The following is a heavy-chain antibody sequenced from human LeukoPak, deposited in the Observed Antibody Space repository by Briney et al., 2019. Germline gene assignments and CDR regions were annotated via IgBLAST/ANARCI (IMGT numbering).Heavy chain of an antibody. J-gene: IGHJ4*02. CDR3: ARVHRDILTGYYNSFDY. CDR1: GYTFTSYD. V-gene: IGHV1-8*01. Sequence: ASVKVSCKASGYTFTSYDINWVRHATGRGLEWMGWMNPNSGNTGYAQKFQGRVTMTRDTSISTAYMELSSLRSEDTAVYYCARVHRDILTGYYNSFDYCGQATLVTVSS. CDR2: MNPNSGNT. D-gene: IGHD3-9*01.